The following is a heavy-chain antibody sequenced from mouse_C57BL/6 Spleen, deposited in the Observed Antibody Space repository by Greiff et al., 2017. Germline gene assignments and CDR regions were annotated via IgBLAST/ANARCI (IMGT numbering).Heavy chain of an antibody. Sequence: QVQLQQPGAELVKPGASVTMSCKASGYTFTSYWITWVKQRPGQGLEWIGDIYPGSGSTNYNEKFKRKATLTVDTSSSTAYMQLSSLTSEDSAVCYCARRPAGDWSFDYWGQGTTLTVSS. V-gene: IGHV1-55*01. CDR2: IYPGSGST. CDR3: ARRPAGDWSFDY. D-gene: IGHD3-1*01. CDR1: GYTFTSYW. J-gene: IGHJ2*01.